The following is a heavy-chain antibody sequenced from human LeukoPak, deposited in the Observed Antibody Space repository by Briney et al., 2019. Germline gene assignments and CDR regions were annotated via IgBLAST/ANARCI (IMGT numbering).Heavy chain of an antibody. D-gene: IGHD3-22*01. V-gene: IGHV1-18*01. CDR2: ISGYNGNT. Sequence: GSSVKVSCKASGGTFSSYAISWVRQAPGQGLEWMGWISGYNGNTKYAQKLQGRVTMTTDTSTSTAYMEVRSLRSDDTAVYYCARSREKYYFDSSATGYFDYWGQGTLVTVSS. J-gene: IGHJ4*02. CDR1: GGTFSSYA. CDR3: ARSREKYYFDSSATGYFDY.